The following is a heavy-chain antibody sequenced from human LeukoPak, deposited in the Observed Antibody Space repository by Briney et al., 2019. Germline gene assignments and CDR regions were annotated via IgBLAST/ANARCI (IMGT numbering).Heavy chain of an antibody. CDR1: GFTFSSYS. Sequence: GGSLRLSCVASGFTFSSYSMNWVRQAPGKGLEWVSSISSSSSYIYYADSVKGRFTISRDNAKNSLYLQMNSLRAEDTAVYYCAREDYDYVWGSYRPRANWFDPWGQGTPVTVSS. V-gene: IGHV3-21*01. CDR3: AREDYDYVWGSYRPRANWFDP. CDR2: ISSSSSYI. D-gene: IGHD3-16*02. J-gene: IGHJ5*02.